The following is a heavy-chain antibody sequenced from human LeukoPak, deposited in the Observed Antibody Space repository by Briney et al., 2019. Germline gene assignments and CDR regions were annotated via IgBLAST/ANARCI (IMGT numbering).Heavy chain of an antibody. CDR1: AFTFANAY. J-gene: IGHJ4*02. D-gene: IGHD6-13*01. V-gene: IGHV3-7*03. Sequence: GGSLRLSCAASAFTFANAYMSWVRQAPGKGLEWVANIKPDGTTKFYVDSVKGRFTISRDNALNSLYLQMNSLRAEDTAIYYCARSIPYGTTWYGRSDYWGQGTLVTVSS. CDR3: ARSIPYGTTWYGRSDY. CDR2: IKPDGTTK.